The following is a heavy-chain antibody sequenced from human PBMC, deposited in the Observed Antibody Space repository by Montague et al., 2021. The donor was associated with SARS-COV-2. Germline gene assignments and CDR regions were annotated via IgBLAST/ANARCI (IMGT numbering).Heavy chain of an antibody. CDR2: IYYSGST. V-gene: IGHV4-39*07. CDR1: GGSISSCSYY. CDR3: ARGIRRTWIQLWVRSGFDY. Sequence: SETLSLTCTVSGGSISSCSYYWGWIRQPPGKGLEWIGSIYYSGSTNYNPNLKSRVTISVDTSKNQFSLKLSSVTAADTAVYYCARGIRRTWIQLWVRSGFDYWGQGTLVTVSS. D-gene: IGHD5-18*01. J-gene: IGHJ4*02.